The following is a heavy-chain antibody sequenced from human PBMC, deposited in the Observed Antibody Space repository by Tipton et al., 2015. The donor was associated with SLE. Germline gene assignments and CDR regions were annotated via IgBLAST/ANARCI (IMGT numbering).Heavy chain of an antibody. CDR3: ARGDDILTDNWFNS. Sequence: TLSLTCTVSGDSISDSYWNWVRQPAGEGLGWIGRIYTNRDFNYNPSLKSRVSMSVDTSKSQFSLELTSVTVADTAVYYCARGDDILTDNWFNSWGQGTLVTVSS. D-gene: IGHD3-9*01. J-gene: IGHJ5*01. V-gene: IGHV4-4*07. CDR1: GDSISDSY. CDR2: IYTNRDF.